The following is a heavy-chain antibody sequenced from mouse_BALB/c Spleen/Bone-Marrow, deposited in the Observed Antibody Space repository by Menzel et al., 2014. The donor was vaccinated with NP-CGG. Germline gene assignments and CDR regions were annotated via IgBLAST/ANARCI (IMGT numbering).Heavy chain of an antibody. CDR3: AKGGASDWFFDF. CDR2: IWGGGSK. J-gene: IGHJ1*01. CDR1: GFSLSRYS. V-gene: IGHV2-6-4*01. Sequence: VMLVESGPGLVAPSQSLSITCTVSGFSLSRYSVHWVRQPPGKGLEWLGMIWGGGSKDYNSALKSRLSISKDNSKSQVFLKMNSLQTEDPGIYLLAKGGASDWFFDFLGAGTTVTVSS.